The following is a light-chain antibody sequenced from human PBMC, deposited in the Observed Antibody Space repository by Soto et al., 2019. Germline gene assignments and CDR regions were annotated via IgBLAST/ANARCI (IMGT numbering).Light chain of an antibody. Sequence: IVLTQSPATLSLSPGERATLSCTASQPVTTTYIAWYQQKFGQAPRLLIYGASTRATGTPDRFTGGGFGTDFTHSISRVEPEDCAVYDCQQYDISVTVGGATKVEMK. CDR1: QPVTTTY. CDR2: GAS. J-gene: IGKJ4*01. V-gene: IGKV3-20*01. CDR3: QQYDISVT.